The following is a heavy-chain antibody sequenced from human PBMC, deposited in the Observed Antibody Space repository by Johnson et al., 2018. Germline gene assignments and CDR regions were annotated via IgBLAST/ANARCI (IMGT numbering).Heavy chain of an antibody. V-gene: IGHV3-21*05. Sequence: VQLVQSGGGLVQPGGSLRLSCAASGFTFSSYSMNWVRQAPGKGLEWVSYISSSSYIYYADSVKGRFTISRDNAKNSLYLQMNSLRAEDTAVYYCARTQWLGGAFDIWGQGTMVTVSS. J-gene: IGHJ3*02. CDR2: ISSSSYI. D-gene: IGHD6-19*01. CDR1: GFTFSSYS. CDR3: ARTQWLGGAFDI.